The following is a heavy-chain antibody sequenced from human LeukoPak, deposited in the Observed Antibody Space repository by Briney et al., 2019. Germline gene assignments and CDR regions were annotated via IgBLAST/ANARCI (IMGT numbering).Heavy chain of an antibody. CDR2: IKQDGSEK. V-gene: IGHV3-7*01. CDR3: ARSGYDDYYYYGMDV. Sequence: GGSLRLSCAASGFTFSSYWMSWVRQAPGKGLEWVANIKQDGSEKYYVDSVKGRFTISRDNAKNSLYLQMNSLRAEDTAVYYCARSGYDDYYYYGMDVWGQGTTVTVSS. J-gene: IGHJ6*02. D-gene: IGHD5-12*01. CDR1: GFTFSSYW.